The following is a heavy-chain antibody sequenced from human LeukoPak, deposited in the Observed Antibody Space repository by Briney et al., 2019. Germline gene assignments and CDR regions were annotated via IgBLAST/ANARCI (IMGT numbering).Heavy chain of an antibody. CDR2: ISYDGSNK. D-gene: IGHD6-19*01. J-gene: IGHJ4*02. Sequence: PGGSLRLSCAASGFTFSSYGMHWVRQAPGKGLEWVAVISYDGSNKYYADSVKGRSTISRDNSKNTLYLQMNSLRAEDTAVYYCAKDSVARGIAVAGTGVDYWGQGTLVTVSS. CDR3: AKDSVARGIAVAGTGVDY. CDR1: GFTFSSYG. V-gene: IGHV3-30*18.